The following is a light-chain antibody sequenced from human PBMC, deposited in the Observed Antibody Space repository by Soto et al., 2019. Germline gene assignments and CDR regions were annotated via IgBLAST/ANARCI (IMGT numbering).Light chain of an antibody. CDR1: SSNIGAGYD. CDR2: DNT. CDR3: QSYDRSLSGSRV. Sequence: QSVLTQPPSVSGAPGQRVTISCTGSSSNIGAGYDVHWYQQLPGTAPKLLIYDNTNRPSGVPDRFSGSKSRTSASLAITGLQAEDEADYYCQSYDRSLSGSRVFGTGTKVTVL. J-gene: IGLJ1*01. V-gene: IGLV1-40*01.